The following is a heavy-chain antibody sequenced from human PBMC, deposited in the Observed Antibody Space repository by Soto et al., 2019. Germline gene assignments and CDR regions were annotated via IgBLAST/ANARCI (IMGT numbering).Heavy chain of an antibody. Sequence: EVQLVESGGGLVKPGGSLRLSCAASGFTFSNAWMSWVRQAPGKGLEWVGRMKSKRDGGTTEYAAPVKGRFTISRDDSKNTLYLQMNSLKTEDTAVYYCTTHGDLLFDYWGQGTLVTVSS. V-gene: IGHV3-15*01. CDR3: TTHGDLLFDY. CDR1: GFTFSNAW. CDR2: MKSKRDGGTT. D-gene: IGHD4-17*01. J-gene: IGHJ4*02.